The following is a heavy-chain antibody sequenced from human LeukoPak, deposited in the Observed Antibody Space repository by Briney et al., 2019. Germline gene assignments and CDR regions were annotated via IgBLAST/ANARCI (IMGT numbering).Heavy chain of an antibody. CDR3: ARERKAAPPDY. CDR2: IYHSGST. V-gene: IGHV4-30-2*01. J-gene: IGHJ4*02. Sequence: SETLSLTCAVSGGSISSGGYSWSWTRQPPGKGLEWIGYIYHSGSTYYNPSLKSRVTISVDRSKNQFSLKLSSVTAADTAVYYCARERKAAPPDYWGQGTLVTVSS. CDR1: GGSISSGGYS. D-gene: IGHD6-13*01.